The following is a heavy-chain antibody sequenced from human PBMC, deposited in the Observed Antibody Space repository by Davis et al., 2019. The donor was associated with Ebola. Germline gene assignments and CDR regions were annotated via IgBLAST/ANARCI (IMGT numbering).Heavy chain of an antibody. Sequence: GESLKISCAASGFTFSSYAMSWVRQAPGKGLEWVSAISGSGGSTYYADSVKGRFTISRDNAKNSLYLQMNSLRAEDTAVYYCARGNYGSGSYYSRAQGYFDYWGQGTLVTVSS. CDR3: ARGNYGSGSYYSRAQGYFDY. CDR1: GFTFSSYA. V-gene: IGHV3-23*01. J-gene: IGHJ4*02. CDR2: ISGSGGST. D-gene: IGHD3-10*01.